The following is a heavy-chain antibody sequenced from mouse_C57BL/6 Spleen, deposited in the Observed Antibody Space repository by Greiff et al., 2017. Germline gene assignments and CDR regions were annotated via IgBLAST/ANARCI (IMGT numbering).Heavy chain of an antibody. CDR3: ARQGDYGSRDWYFDV. D-gene: IGHD1-1*01. CDR2: ISSGGSYT. CDR1: GFTFSSYG. V-gene: IGHV5-6*01. Sequence: EVQRVESGGDLVKPGGSLKLSCAASGFTFSSYGMSWVRQTPDKRLEWVATISSGGSYTYYPDSVKGRFTISRDNAKNTLYLQMSSLKSEDTAMYYCARQGDYGSRDWYFDVWGTGTTVTVSS. J-gene: IGHJ1*03.